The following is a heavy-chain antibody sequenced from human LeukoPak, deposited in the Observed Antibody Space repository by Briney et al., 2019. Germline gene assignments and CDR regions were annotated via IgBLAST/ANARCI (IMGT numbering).Heavy chain of an antibody. CDR1: GYSFTSYW. CDR3: ASLNMVRGVTRWFDP. Sequence: GESLKISCKGSGYSFTSYWIGWVRQMPGKGLEWMGIIYPGDSDTRYSPSFQGQVTISADKSISTAYLQWSSLKASDTAMYYCASLNMVRGVTRWFDPWGQGTLVTVSS. D-gene: IGHD3-10*01. J-gene: IGHJ5*02. CDR2: IYPGDSDT. V-gene: IGHV5-51*01.